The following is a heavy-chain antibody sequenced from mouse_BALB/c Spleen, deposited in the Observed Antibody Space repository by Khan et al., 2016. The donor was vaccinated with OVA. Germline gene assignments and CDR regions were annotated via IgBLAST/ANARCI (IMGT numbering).Heavy chain of an antibody. CDR3: ARRDYRYALAY. D-gene: IGHD2-14*01. J-gene: IGHJ3*01. CDR1: DFSITNFG. Sequence: QMQLEESGPGLVQPSQSLSITCIVSDFSITNFGVHWVRQSPGKGLEWLGVIWSGGSTDYHAAFISRLSISKDNSKSQVFFKMNSLQPNDTAIYYCARRDYRYALAYWGQGTLVTVSA. V-gene: IGHV2-2*02. CDR2: IWSGGST.